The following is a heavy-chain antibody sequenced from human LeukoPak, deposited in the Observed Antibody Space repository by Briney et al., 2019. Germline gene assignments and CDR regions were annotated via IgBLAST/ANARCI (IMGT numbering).Heavy chain of an antibody. CDR1: GFTFGHYA. CDR3: ARARRGVLGY. Sequence: GGSLRLSCAASGFTFGHYALHWVRQAPGKGLEWVAVISFDGTHKYYADSVKGRFTISRGNSENTLYVEMNSLRAEDTAVYYCARARRGVLGYWGQGTLVTVSS. CDR2: ISFDGTHK. J-gene: IGHJ4*02. V-gene: IGHV3-30*01. D-gene: IGHD3-10*01.